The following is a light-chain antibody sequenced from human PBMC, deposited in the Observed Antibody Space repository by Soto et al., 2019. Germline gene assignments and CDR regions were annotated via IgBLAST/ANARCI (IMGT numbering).Light chain of an antibody. J-gene: IGKJ1*01. CDR2: KTC. Sequence: DIQMTQSPSTVSASVGDRVTITYRASIDFSNWLAWYQQKPGKAPKLLIYKTCTLESGVPSRFSGSGSGKQFTLTISSLQPDDSATYYCLQFNNYLWTFGQGTKVEVK. CDR1: IDFSNW. V-gene: IGKV1-5*03. CDR3: LQFNNYLWT.